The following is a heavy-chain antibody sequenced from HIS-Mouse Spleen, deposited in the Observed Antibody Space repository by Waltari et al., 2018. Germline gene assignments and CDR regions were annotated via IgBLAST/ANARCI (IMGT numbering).Heavy chain of an antibody. CDR3: AKEYSSSHNWFDP. V-gene: IGHV3-30*18. Sequence: QVQLVESGGGVVQPGRSLRLSCAASGFTFSSYGMHWVRQAPGKGLGWVAVISYDGSNKYYADTVKGRFTISRENSKNTLYLQMNSLRAEDTAVYYCAKEYSSSHNWFDPWGQGTLVTVSS. J-gene: IGHJ5*02. CDR1: GFTFSSYG. CDR2: ISYDGSNK. D-gene: IGHD6-13*01.